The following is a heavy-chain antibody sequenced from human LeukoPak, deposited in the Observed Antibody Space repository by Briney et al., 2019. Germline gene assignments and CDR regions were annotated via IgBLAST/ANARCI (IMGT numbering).Heavy chain of an antibody. J-gene: IGHJ3*02. Sequence: TLSLTCTVSGGSISSGSYYWSWIRQPPGKALEWLALIYWDDDKRYSPSLKSRLTITKDTSKNQVVLTMTNMDPVDTATYYCAHTTGSNLRWFAFDIWGQGTMVTVSS. CDR3: AHTTGSNLRWFAFDI. CDR1: GGSISSGSYY. D-gene: IGHD3-10*01. V-gene: IGHV2-5*08. CDR2: IYWDDDK.